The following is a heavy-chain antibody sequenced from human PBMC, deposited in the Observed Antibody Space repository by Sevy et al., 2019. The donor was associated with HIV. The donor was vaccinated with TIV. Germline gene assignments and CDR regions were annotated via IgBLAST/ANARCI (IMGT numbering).Heavy chain of an antibody. V-gene: IGHV1-2*02. D-gene: IGHD6-13*01. CDR2: INPNSGGT. Sequence: ASVKVSCKASGYTFTGYYMHWLRQAPGQGLEWMGWINPNSGGTNYAQKFQGRVTMTRDTSISTAYMELSRLRSDDTAVYYCARIGYSSSWPNFDYWGQGTLVTVSS. CDR1: GYTFTGYY. J-gene: IGHJ4*02. CDR3: ARIGYSSSWPNFDY.